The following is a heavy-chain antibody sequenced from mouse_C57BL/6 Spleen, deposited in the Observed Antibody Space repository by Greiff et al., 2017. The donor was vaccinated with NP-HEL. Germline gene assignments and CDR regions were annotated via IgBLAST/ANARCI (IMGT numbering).Heavy chain of an antibody. Sequence: VQLQQSGPELVKPGASVKIPCKASGYTFTDYNMDWVKQSHGKSLEWIGDINPNNGGTIYNQKFKGKATLTVDKSSSTAYMELRSLTSEDTAVYYCARVGYSNLYAMDYWGQGTSVTVSS. CDR3: ARVGYSNLYAMDY. CDR1: GYTFTDYN. V-gene: IGHV1-18*01. CDR2: INPNNGGT. J-gene: IGHJ4*01. D-gene: IGHD2-5*01.